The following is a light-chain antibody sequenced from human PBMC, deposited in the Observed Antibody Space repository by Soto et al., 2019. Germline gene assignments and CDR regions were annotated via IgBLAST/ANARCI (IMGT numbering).Light chain of an antibody. CDR3: QQRSNWPPIT. CDR1: QSVSSY. V-gene: IGKV3-11*01. CDR2: DAS. J-gene: IGKJ5*01. Sequence: EIVLTQSPATLSLSPGERATLSCRASQSVSSYLAWYQQKPGQAPRLLIYDASSRATGIPARFSGSGSGTDFTLTISSLEPEDFAFYYCQQRSNWPPITFGQGTRLEIK.